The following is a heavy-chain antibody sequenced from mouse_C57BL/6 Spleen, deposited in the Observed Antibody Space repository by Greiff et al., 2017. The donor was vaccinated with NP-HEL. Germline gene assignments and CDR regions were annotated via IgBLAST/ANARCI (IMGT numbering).Heavy chain of an antibody. CDR3: ANYCGRSYPDD. CDR1: GYTFTSYW. V-gene: IGHV1-50*01. D-gene: IGHD1-1*01. J-gene: IGHJ2*01. CDR2: IDPSDSCT. Sequence: QVQLQQPGAELVKPGASVKLSCKASGYTFTSYWMQWVKQRPGQGLEWIGDIDPSDSCTNYNQKFKGKATLTVDTSSSTAYMQLSSLTSEDSAVYYGANYCGRSYPDDWGQGTTLTVSS.